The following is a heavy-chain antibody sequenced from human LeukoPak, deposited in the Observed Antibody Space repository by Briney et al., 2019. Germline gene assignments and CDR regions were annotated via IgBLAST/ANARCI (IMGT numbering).Heavy chain of an antibody. CDR2: ISYDGSNK. CDR1: GFTFSSYA. J-gene: IGHJ3*02. V-gene: IGHV3-30-3*01. Sequence: GGSLRLSCAASGFTFSSYAMHWVRQAPGKGLEWVAVISYDGSNKYYADSVKGRFTISRDNSKNTLYLQMNSLRAEDTAVYYCARGDDAFDIWGQGTMVTVSS. CDR3: ARGDDAFDI.